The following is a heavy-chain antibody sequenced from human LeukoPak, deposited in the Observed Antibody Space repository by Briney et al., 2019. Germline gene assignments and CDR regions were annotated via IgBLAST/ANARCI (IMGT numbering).Heavy chain of an antibody. CDR1: GYTFTSND. CDR3: ARRGVATTRSGWYHVWFDP. CDR2: MNPNSGNT. V-gene: IGHV1-8*01. Sequence: ASVKVSCKASGYTFTSNDINWVRQATGQGLEWMGWMNPNSGNTGYAQKFQGRVTMTRNTSISTAYMELSSLRSEDTAVYYCARRGVATTRSGWYHVWFDPWGQGTLVTVSS. D-gene: IGHD6-19*01. J-gene: IGHJ5*02.